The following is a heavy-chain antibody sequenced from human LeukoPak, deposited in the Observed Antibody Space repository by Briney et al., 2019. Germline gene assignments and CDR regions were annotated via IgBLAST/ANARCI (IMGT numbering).Heavy chain of an antibody. J-gene: IGHJ4*02. D-gene: IGHD3-22*01. CDR3: ARDFPYYYDTSGYYHDY. CDR2: ISSSSSYI. Sequence: GGSLRLSCAASAFTFSSYSMNWVRQAPGEGLEWVSSISSSSSYIYYADSVKGRFTISRDNAKNSLYLQMNSLRAEDTAVYYCARDFPYYYDTSGYYHDYWGQGTLITVSS. V-gene: IGHV3-21*01. CDR1: AFTFSSYS.